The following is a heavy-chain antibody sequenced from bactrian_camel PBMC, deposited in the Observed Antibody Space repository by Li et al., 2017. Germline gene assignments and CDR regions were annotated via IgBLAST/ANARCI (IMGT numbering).Heavy chain of an antibody. CDR3: ATPYPPIATMAQFTY. CDR1: GFAFQYYQ. V-gene: IGHV3S25*01. D-gene: IGHD4*01. Sequence: QLVESGGGLVQPGGSLRLSCAASGFAFQYYQMYWVRQAPGKGLEWVSTIERDGGTTDYADSVKGRFTISRDNAKNTVYLQMNSLKPEDTALYYCATPYPPIATMAQFTYWGQGTQVTVS. CDR2: IERDGGTT. J-gene: IGHJ4*01.